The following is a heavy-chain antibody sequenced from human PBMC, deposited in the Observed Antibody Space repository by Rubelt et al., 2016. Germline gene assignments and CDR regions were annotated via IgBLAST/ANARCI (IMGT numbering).Heavy chain of an antibody. V-gene: IGHV3-49*04. J-gene: IGHJ4*02. CDR3: TTDLEPFDY. D-gene: IGHD1-1*01. Sequence: EVQLVESGGGLVQPGRSLRLSCTASGFTFGDYTVSWVRQAPGKGLEWVGFIRSRAYGGTTEFAASVKGRFTISRDDSKSTAYLQTNSLKTEDTAVYYCTTDLEPFDYWGQGTLVTVSS. CDR2: IRSRAYGGTT. CDR1: GFTFGDYT.